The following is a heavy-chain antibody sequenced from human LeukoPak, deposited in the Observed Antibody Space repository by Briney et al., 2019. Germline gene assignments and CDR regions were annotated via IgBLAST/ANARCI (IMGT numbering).Heavy chain of an antibody. J-gene: IGHJ3*02. CDR2: IIPIFGTA. CDR3: ARAGSDYDFWSGYYREAFDI. Sequence: SVEVSCKASGGTFSSYAISWVRHAPGQGLEWMGGIIPIFGTANYAQKFQGRVTITTDESTSTAYMGLSSLRSEDTAVYYCARAGSDYDFWSGYYREAFDIWGQGTMVPVSS. D-gene: IGHD3-3*01. CDR1: GGTFSSYA. V-gene: IGHV1-69*05.